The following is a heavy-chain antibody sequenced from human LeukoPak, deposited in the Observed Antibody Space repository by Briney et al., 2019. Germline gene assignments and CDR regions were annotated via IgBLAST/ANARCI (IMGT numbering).Heavy chain of an antibody. V-gene: IGHV3-21*01. CDR1: GFTFSSYS. Sequence: GGSLRLSCAASGFTFSSYSMNWVRQAPGKGLEWVSSISSSSSYIYYADSVEGRFTISRDNAKNSLYLQMNSLRAEDTAVYYCAIVDIVATIGYGMDVWGQGTTVTVSS. J-gene: IGHJ6*02. CDR3: AIVDIVATIGYGMDV. CDR2: ISSSSSYI. D-gene: IGHD5-12*01.